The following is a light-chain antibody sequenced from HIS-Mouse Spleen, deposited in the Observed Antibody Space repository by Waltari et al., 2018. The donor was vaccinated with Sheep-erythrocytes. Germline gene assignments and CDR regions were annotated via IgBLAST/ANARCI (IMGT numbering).Light chain of an antibody. CDR3: QQYYSYPYT. CDR1: QGISSY. J-gene: IGKJ2*01. V-gene: IGKV1-8*01. Sequence: IQMTQSPSTLSASVGDRVTITCRASQGISSYLAWYQQKPGKAPKLLIYAASTLQSGVPSRFSGSGSGTDFTLTISCLQSEDFATYYCQQYYSYPYTFGQGTKLEIK. CDR2: AAS.